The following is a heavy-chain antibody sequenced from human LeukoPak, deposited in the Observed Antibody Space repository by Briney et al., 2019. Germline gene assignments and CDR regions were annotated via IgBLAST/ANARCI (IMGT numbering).Heavy chain of an antibody. V-gene: IGHV1-46*01. CDR3: ARAVIGVDYYDSSGYQPLFDY. J-gene: IGHJ4*02. CDR2: INPSGGST. CDR1: GYTFTSYY. D-gene: IGHD3-22*01. Sequence: ASVKVSCKASGYTFTSYYMHWVRQAPGQGLEWMGIINPSGGSTSYAQKFQGRVTMTRDASTSTVYMELSRLRSEDTAVYYCARAVIGVDYYDSSGYQPLFDYWGQGTLVTVSS.